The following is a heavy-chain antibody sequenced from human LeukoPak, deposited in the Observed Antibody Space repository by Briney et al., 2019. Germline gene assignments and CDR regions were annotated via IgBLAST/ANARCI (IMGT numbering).Heavy chain of an antibody. CDR2: ISASGDNT. D-gene: IGHD1-1*01. J-gene: IGHJ4*02. Sequence: QPGGSLRLSCAASGFTFNKYAMTWVRQAPGKGLVWVAVISASGDNTDYADSVKGRFTTSRDNSKNTLSLQMNSLRVEDTAVYYCAKVVGTGTTPTDYWGQGTLATVSS. CDR3: AKVVGTGTTPTDY. CDR1: GFTFNKYA. V-gene: IGHV3-23*01.